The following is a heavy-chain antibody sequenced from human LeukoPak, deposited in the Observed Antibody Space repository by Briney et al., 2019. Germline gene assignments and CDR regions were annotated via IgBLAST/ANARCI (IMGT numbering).Heavy chain of an antibody. V-gene: IGHV4-30-2*01. CDR2: IYHSGST. J-gene: IGHJ4*02. Sequence: SETLSLTCAVSGGSISSGGYSWSWIRQPPGKGLEWIGYIYHSGSTYYNPSLKSRVTISVDRSKNQFSLKLSSVTAADTAVYYCARGRIFDYWGQGTLVTVS. CDR3: ARGRIFDY. CDR1: GGSISSGGYS.